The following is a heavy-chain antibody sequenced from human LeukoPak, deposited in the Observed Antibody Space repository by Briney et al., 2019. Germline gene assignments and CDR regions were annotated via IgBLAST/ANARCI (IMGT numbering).Heavy chain of an antibody. J-gene: IGHJ4*02. D-gene: IGHD1-7*01. CDR3: TKDCCNYSFDS. Sequence: GGSLRLSCVVSGFALRDYGMAWVRQTPERGLEWVSTISNTADNTHYADSVKYRFLVSRDNSKDTLYLQMFNLRVEDTGVYYCTKDCCNYSFDSWGQGTRVIVSP. CDR1: GFALRDYG. V-gene: IGHV3-23*01. CDR2: ISNTADNT.